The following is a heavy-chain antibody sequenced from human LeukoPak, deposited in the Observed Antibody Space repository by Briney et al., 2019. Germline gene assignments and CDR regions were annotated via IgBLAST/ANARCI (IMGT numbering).Heavy chain of an antibody. D-gene: IGHD3-9*01. CDR1: GGSISSYY. CDR2: IYTSGST. CDR3: ARVGSQYYDISSYYFDY. Sequence: SETLSLTCTVSGGSISSYYWSWIRQPAGKGLEWIGRIYTSGSTNYNPSLKSRVTMSVDTSKNQFSLKLSSVTAADTAVYYCARVGSQYYDISSYYFDYWGQGTLVTVSS. V-gene: IGHV4-4*07. J-gene: IGHJ4*02.